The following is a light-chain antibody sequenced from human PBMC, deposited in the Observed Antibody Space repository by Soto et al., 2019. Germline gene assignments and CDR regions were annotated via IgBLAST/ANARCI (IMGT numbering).Light chain of an antibody. V-gene: IGKV3-20*01. CDR1: QSVSDTF. CDR2: DAS. CDR3: QHYGSSPQA. J-gene: IGKJ1*01. Sequence: EIVLTQYPGTLSLSPGERATLSCRASQSVSDTFLAWYQQKPGQPPRLLIYDASIGATGIPDRFSGSGSGPDFTLTISRLEPEDFAVYYCQHYGSSPQAFGQGTKVDIK.